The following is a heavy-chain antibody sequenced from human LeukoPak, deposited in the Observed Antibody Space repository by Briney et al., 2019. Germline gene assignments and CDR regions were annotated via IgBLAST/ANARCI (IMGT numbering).Heavy chain of an antibody. CDR2: IYYSGST. V-gene: IGHV4-39*01. CDR1: GGSISSSDNY. Sequence: SETLSLTCTVSGGSISSSDNYWGWIRQPPGKGLEWIGAIYYSGSTYYNPSLKSRVTISVDTSKNQFSLKLSSVTAADTAVYYCASLRSRSSWTTFYFDYWGQGTLVTVSS. J-gene: IGHJ4*02. D-gene: IGHD6-13*01. CDR3: ASLRSRSSWTTFYFDY.